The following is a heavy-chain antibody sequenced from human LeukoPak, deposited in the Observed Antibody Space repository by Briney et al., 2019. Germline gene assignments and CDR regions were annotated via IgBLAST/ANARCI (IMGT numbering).Heavy chain of an antibody. V-gene: IGHV3-30*02. Sequence: GGSLRLSCAASGFTFSNYGMHWVRQAPGKGLEWVAFIRYDGINKDYADSVKGRVTISRDNAKNSLYLQMNSLRAEDTAVYYCARARRDRSWYIDDCWGQGTLVTVSS. CDR2: IRYDGINK. CDR3: ARARRDRSWYIDDC. J-gene: IGHJ4*02. CDR1: GFTFSNYG. D-gene: IGHD6-13*01.